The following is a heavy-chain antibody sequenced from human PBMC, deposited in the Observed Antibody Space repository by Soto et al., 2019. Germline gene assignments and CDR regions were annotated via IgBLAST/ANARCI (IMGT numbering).Heavy chain of an antibody. D-gene: IGHD2-21*01. J-gene: IGHJ4*02. CDR2: ISAGNGNT. CDR3: ARGGEPIDY. Sequence: QVQLVQSGAEEKKPGASVKVSCKASGYTFTSYAMHWVRQAPGQRHVWMGWISAGNGNTKYSQKFQGRVTITRDTYASTAYMELSSLRSEDTAVYYCARGGEPIDYWGQGTLVTVSS. CDR1: GYTFTSYA. V-gene: IGHV1-3*05.